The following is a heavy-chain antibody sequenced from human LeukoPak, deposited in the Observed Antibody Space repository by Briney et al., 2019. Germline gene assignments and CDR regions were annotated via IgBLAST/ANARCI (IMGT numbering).Heavy chain of an antibody. Sequence: SETLSLTCTVSGGSISSYYWSWIRQPPGKGLEWIGYIYYSGSTNHNPSLKSRVTISVDTSKNQFSLKLSSVTAADTAVYYCARGGGGYCSGGSCYPPWHYYGMDVWGQGTTVTVSS. J-gene: IGHJ6*02. V-gene: IGHV4-59*01. CDR3: ARGGGGYCSGGSCYPPWHYYGMDV. CDR1: GGSISSYY. D-gene: IGHD2-15*01. CDR2: IYYSGST.